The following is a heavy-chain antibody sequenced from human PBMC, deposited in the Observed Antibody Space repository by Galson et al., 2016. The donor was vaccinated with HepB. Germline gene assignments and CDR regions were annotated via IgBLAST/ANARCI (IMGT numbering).Heavy chain of an antibody. CDR1: GFTFSSYA. J-gene: IGHJ4*02. CDR2: ISGSGANT. D-gene: IGHD6-13*01. V-gene: IGHV3-23*01. Sequence: SLRLSCAASGFTFSSYAMTWVRQAPGKGLEWVSGISGSGANTYYANAVKGRFTISRDNSNNTLYLQVNGLSAEDTALYFCARYSDSWAPFDYWGQGSLVTFSS. CDR3: ARYSDSWAPFDY.